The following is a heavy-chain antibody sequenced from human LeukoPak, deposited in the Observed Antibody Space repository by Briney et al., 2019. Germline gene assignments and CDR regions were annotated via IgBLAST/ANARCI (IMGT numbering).Heavy chain of an antibody. D-gene: IGHD4-11*01. CDR3: ARSYRYSNHFDY. CDR2: INHSGST. Sequence: SETLSLTCAVYGGSFSGYYWSWIRQPPGKGLEWIGEINHSGSTNYNPSLKSRVTISVDTSKNQFSLKLSSVTAADTAVYYCARSYRYSNHFDYWGQGTLVTVSP. V-gene: IGHV4-34*01. J-gene: IGHJ4*02. CDR1: GGSFSGYY.